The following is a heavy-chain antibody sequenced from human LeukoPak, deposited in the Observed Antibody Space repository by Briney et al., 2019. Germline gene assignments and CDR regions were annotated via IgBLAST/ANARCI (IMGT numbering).Heavy chain of an antibody. CDR3: ARGGYSYGYDDDFDY. D-gene: IGHD5-18*01. J-gene: IGHJ4*02. V-gene: IGHV4-59*01. CDR1: GSSISTYY. Sequence: PSETLSLTCTVSGSSISTYYWSWIRQPPGKGLEWIGYIYNSGSTNYNPSLKSRVTISVDTPKNKFSLKLSSVTAADTAVYYCARGGYSYGYDDDFDYWGRGTLVTVSS. CDR2: IYNSGST.